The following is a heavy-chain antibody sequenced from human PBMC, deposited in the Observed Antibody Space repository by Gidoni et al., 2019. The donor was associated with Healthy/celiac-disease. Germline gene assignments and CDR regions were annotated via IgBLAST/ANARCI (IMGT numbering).Heavy chain of an antibody. D-gene: IGHD3-10*01. Sequence: QLQLQESGPGLVKPSETLSLTCTVSGGSISSSSYYWGWIRQPPGKGLEWIGRIYYSGSTNYNPFPKSRVNISVDTSKDQFSLKLSFLAAANTAVYYWAREGGALMVFIDYWGQGTLVTVSS. CDR3: AREGGALMVFIDY. V-gene: IGHV4-39*01. CDR2: IYYSGST. CDR1: GGSISSSSYY. J-gene: IGHJ4*02.